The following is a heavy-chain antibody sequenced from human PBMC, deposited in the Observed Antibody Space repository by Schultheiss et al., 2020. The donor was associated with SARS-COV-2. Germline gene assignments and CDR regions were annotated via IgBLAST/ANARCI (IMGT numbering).Heavy chain of an antibody. CDR2: ISSSSSYI. CDR1: GFTFDDYA. V-gene: IGHV3-21*01. Sequence: GGSLRLSCAASGFTFDDYAMHWVRQAPGKGLEWVSSISSSSSYIYYADSVKGRFTISRDNAKNSLYLQMNSLRAEDTAVYYCARGGHDVVVPSQMDVWGQGTTVTVSS. CDR3: ARGGHDVVVPSQMDV. D-gene: IGHD2-2*01. J-gene: IGHJ6*02.